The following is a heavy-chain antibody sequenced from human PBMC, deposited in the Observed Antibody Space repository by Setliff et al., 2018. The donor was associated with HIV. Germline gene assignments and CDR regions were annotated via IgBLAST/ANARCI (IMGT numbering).Heavy chain of an antibody. CDR2: IYPADSDT. CDR3: ARHEDWGPLDF. V-gene: IGHV5-51*01. CDR1: GYSITTYW. Sequence: GESLKISCKASGYSITTYWIAWVRQMPGKGLEWMGIIYPADSDTKYSPSLQGQVTMSVDKSISTAYLQWSSLKASDTAIYYCARHEDWGPLDFWGQGTLVTVSS. D-gene: IGHD7-27*01. J-gene: IGHJ4*02.